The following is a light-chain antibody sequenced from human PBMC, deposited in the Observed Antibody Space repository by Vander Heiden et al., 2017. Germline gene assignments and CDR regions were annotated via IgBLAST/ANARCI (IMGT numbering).Light chain of an antibody. V-gene: IGLV1-44*01. Sequence: QSVLTQPPSASGTPGQRVTISCSGSSANIGSNTVNWCQQLPGTAPKLLIFSNNPRPSGVPDRFSGSKSGTSASLAISGLQAEDEADYYCAAWDDSLNGHVVFGGGTKLTVL. J-gene: IGLJ2*01. CDR2: SNN. CDR1: SANIGSNT. CDR3: AAWDDSLNGHVV.